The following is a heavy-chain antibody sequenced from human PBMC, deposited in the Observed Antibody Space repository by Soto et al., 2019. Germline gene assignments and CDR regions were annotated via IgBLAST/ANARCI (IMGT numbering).Heavy chain of an antibody. CDR1: GFSLSTSGVG. V-gene: IGHV2-5*02. CDR2: IYWDDDK. Sequence: QITLKESGPTLVKPTQTLTLTCTFSGFSLSTSGVGVGWIRQPPGKALEWLALIYWDDDKRYSPSLKSRLTITKETSKNQVVLTMTNMDPVDTATYYCAHSRRIYDYVWGSYRYSDYWGQGTLVTVSS. J-gene: IGHJ4*02. D-gene: IGHD3-16*02. CDR3: AHSRRIYDYVWGSYRYSDY.